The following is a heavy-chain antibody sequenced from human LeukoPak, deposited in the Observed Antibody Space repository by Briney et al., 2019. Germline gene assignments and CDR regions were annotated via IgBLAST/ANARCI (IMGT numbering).Heavy chain of an antibody. V-gene: IGHV1-2*02. CDR1: GYIFTGYY. CDR3: AGSRIGSQFDF. J-gene: IGHJ4*02. Sequence: ASAKVSCKASGYIFTGYYMHWVRQAPGQGHELMGWINPNSGGTNFAQKFQGRVTMTRDTSISTAYMDLSRLRSDDTALYYCAGSRIGSQFDFWGQGSLVIVSS. D-gene: IGHD1-26*01. CDR2: INPNSGGT.